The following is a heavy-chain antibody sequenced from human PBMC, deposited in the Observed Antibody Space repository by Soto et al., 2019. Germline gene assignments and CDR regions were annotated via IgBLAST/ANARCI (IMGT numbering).Heavy chain of an antibody. CDR1: GFTCSSYI. CDR2: ISSSSSYI. D-gene: IGHD5-18*01. Sequence: EVQLVESGGGMVKPGGSLRLSCAASGFTCSSYIMNWVRQATGKGLEWVSSISSSSSYIYYADSVKGRFTISRDNANNSLYLQMNSLRAEDTAVYYCARDQPGYSYGYGLGYWGQGTLVTVSS. V-gene: IGHV3-21*01. CDR3: ARDQPGYSYGYGLGY. J-gene: IGHJ4*02.